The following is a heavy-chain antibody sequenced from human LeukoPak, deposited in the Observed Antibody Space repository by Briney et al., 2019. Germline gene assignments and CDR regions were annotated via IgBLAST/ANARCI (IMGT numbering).Heavy chain of an antibody. CDR1: GFTVSTYA. V-gene: IGHV3-23*01. J-gene: IGHJ4*02. Sequence: GGFLRLSCAASGFTVSTYAMSWVRQGPGKGVEWVSGISGSGGRTYYADSVKGLFTISRDYSKNTLYLQMNRLIPEHTAVYYCAKDQGDYSSGWSIFDYWGQGSLVTVSS. CDR3: AKDQGDYSSGWSIFDY. D-gene: IGHD6-19*01. CDR2: ISGSGGRT.